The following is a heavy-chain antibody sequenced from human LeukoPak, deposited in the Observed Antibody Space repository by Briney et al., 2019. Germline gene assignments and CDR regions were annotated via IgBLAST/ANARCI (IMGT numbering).Heavy chain of an antibody. CDR3: ARGPAVLTMIVVDTSRYYFDY. D-gene: IGHD3-22*01. V-gene: IGHV4-34*01. J-gene: IGHJ4*02. CDR2: INHSGST. Sequence: SETLSLTCAVYGGSFSGYYWSWIRQPPGKGLEWIGEINHSGSTNYNPSLESRVTISVDTSKNQFSLKLSSVTAADTAVYYCARGPAVLTMIVVDTSRYYFDYWGQGTLVTVSS. CDR1: GGSFSGYY.